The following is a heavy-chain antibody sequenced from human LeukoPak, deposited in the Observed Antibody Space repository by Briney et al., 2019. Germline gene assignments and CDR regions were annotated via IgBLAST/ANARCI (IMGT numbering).Heavy chain of an antibody. CDR1: GYTFTSYY. J-gene: IGHJ5*02. CDR3: ARTVSTGNSGWNWFDP. Sequence: ASVKVSCKASGYTFTSYYMHWVRQAPGQGLEWMGIINPSGGSTSYAQKFQGRVTMTRDTSTSTVYMELSSLRSEDTAVYYCARTVSTGNSGWNWFDPWGRGTLVTVSS. CDR2: INPSGGST. V-gene: IGHV1-46*01. D-gene: IGHD5/OR15-5a*01.